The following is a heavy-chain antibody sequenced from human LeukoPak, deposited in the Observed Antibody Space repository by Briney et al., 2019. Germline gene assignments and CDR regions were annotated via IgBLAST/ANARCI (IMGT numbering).Heavy chain of an antibody. CDR3: ARGYCSGGSCYSSRGAETFDY. D-gene: IGHD2-15*01. CDR1: GFTFSSYS. Sequence: GGSLRLSCAASGFTFSSYSMNWVRQAPGKGLEWVSYISSSSSTTYYADSVKGRFTISRDNAKNSLYLQMNSLRAEDTATYYCARGYCSGGSCYSSRGAETFDYWGQGTLVTVSS. J-gene: IGHJ4*02. V-gene: IGHV3-48*04. CDR2: ISSSSSTT.